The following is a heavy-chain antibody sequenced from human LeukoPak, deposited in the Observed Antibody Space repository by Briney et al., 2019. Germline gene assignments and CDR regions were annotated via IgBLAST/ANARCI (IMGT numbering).Heavy chain of an antibody. J-gene: IGHJ6*03. CDR2: VYYTGRT. CDR3: ACQRATMGSTYYYMDV. Sequence: PSETLSLTCTVSGLSISSSAYNWGWIRQPAGKGLEWIGSVYYTGRTDYNPSLQSRVTVTADMSANKFSLKLMSVTAADTGVYFCACQRATMGSTYYYMDVWGKGTTVIVSS. D-gene: IGHD4/OR15-4a*01. CDR1: GLSISSSAYN. V-gene: IGHV4-39*07.